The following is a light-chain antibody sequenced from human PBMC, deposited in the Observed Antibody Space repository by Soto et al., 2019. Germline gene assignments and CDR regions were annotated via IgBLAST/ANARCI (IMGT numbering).Light chain of an antibody. Sequence: EVVITQSPATLSVSRGDGAALSCRASQGVGSNLAWYQQKPGQAPRLLVYGASTRATGVPARFSGSGSGTEFTLTISSLGSEDFAVYYCQQYNKWPLTFGQGTKVDIK. J-gene: IGKJ1*01. CDR1: QGVGSN. V-gene: IGKV3-15*01. CDR3: QQYNKWPLT. CDR2: GAS.